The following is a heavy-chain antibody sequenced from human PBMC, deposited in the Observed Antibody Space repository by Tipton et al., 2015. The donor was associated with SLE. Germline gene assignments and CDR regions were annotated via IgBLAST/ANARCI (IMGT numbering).Heavy chain of an antibody. CDR3: WGYYNYGMDV. J-gene: IGHJ6*02. D-gene: IGHD3-16*01. V-gene: IGHV4-39*07. Sequence: LRLSCTVSDGSIRSTNYYWGWIRQPPGKGLEWIGSIFYTGNTYYNPSLKSRVTISVDRSKNQFSLKLTSVTAADTAVYYCWGYYNYGMDVWGQGTTVTVSS. CDR2: IFYTGNT. CDR1: DGSIRSTNYY.